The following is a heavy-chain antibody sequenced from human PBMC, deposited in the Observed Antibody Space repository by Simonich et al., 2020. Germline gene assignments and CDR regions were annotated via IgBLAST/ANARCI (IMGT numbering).Heavy chain of an antibody. J-gene: IGHJ4*02. CDR3: ARLPDY. CDR1: GGSISSSY. V-gene: IGHV4-59*08. CDR2: IYYSGST. Sequence: QVQLQESCPGLVKPSETLSLTCTVSGGSISSSYWSWIRQTPGKGLAWIGYIYYSGSTNYNPSRKSRVTISVDTSKNQFSLKLSSVTAADTAVYYCARLPDYWGQGTLVTVSS.